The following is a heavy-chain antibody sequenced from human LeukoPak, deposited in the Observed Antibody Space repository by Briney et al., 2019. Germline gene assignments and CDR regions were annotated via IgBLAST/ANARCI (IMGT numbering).Heavy chain of an antibody. D-gene: IGHD1-26*01. J-gene: IGHJ4*02. Sequence: PGGSLRLSCAASGFTFSSYSMNWVRQAPGKGLEWVSSISSSSSYIYYADSVKGRFTISRDNAKDSLYLQMNSLRAEDTAVYYCASVAWELLDYWGQGTLVTVSS. CDR2: ISSSSSYI. CDR1: GFTFSSYS. CDR3: ASVAWELLDY. V-gene: IGHV3-21*01.